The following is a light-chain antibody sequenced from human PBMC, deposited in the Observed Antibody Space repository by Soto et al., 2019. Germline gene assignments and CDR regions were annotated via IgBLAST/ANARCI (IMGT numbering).Light chain of an antibody. Sequence: TQSPSSLSASVGDRVTITCRASQGISSYLAWYQQKPGKAPKLLIYAASTLQSGVPSRFSGSGSGTDFTLTISSLQPEDFATYYCQQLNSYFSITFGQGTRLEIK. J-gene: IGKJ5*01. CDR3: QQLNSYFSIT. CDR1: QGISSY. CDR2: AAS. V-gene: IGKV1-9*01.